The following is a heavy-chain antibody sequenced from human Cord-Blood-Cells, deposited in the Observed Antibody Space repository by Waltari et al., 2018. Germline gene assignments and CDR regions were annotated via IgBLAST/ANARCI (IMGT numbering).Heavy chain of an antibody. D-gene: IGHD1-26*01. CDR1: GGTFSSYA. Sequence: QVQLVQSGAEVKKPGSSVKVSCQASGGTFSSYAIRWVRQAPGQGLEWMGRIIPILGIANYAQKFQGRVTITADKSTSTAYMELSSLRSEDTAVYYCARVSWADGDYWGQGTLVTVSS. CDR2: IIPILGIA. CDR3: ARVSWADGDY. V-gene: IGHV1-69*09. J-gene: IGHJ4*02.